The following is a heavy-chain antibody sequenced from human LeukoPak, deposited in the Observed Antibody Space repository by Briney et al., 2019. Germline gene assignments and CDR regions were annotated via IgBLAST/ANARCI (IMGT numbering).Heavy chain of an antibody. CDR3: AREVDSSGYSHIDY. CDR2: IWYDGSNK. Sequence: GGSLRLSCAASGFTFSSYGMHWVRQAPGKGLEWVAVIWYDGSNKYYADSVKGRFTISRDNSKNTLYLQMNSLRAEDTAVYYCAREVDSSGYSHIDYWGQGTLVAVSS. J-gene: IGHJ4*02. D-gene: IGHD3-22*01. CDR1: GFTFSSYG. V-gene: IGHV3-33*01.